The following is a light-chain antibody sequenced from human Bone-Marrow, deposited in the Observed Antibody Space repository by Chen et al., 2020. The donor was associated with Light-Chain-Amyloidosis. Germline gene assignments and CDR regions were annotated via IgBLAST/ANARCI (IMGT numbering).Light chain of an antibody. CDR3: QSADSSGTYEVI. J-gene: IGLJ2*01. Sequence: SYELTQPPPVPVSPGKTARITCSGDDLPTKYAYWYQQKPGQAPVLVIHRDTERPSGISERFSGSSSGTTATLTISGVQAEDEADYHCQSADSSGTYEVIFGGGTKLTVL. V-gene: IGLV3-25*03. CDR2: RDT. CDR1: DLPTKY.